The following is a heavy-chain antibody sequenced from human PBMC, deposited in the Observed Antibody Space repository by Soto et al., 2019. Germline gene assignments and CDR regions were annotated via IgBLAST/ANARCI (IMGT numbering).Heavy chain of an antibody. CDR1: GFTFSDYG. D-gene: IGHD6-19*01. CDR2: IWPDGNNK. CDR3: ARDDSAPQWPTFDS. V-gene: IGHV3-33*01. J-gene: IGHJ4*02. Sequence: QVQLVESGGGVVQPGRSLRLSCAASGFTFSDYGMHWVRQAPGKGLEWVALIWPDGNNKYYADSVKGRFTISRDNSKNTLYLQLNSLGADDAAIYYCARDDSAPQWPTFDSWGQGPLVTVSS.